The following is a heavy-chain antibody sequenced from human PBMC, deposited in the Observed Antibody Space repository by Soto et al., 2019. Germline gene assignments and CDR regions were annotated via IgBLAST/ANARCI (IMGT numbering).Heavy chain of an antibody. CDR2: ISGSGGSK. CDR3: ATFQDPFDILTGHYAGYFSY. D-gene: IGHD3-9*01. CDR1: GFTFSNYA. Sequence: SGGSLRLSCAASGFTFSNYAMSWVRQAPGKGLEWVSGISGSGGSKYYANSVKGRFSISRDNSKNTLYLEVSSLRAEDTALYYCATFQDPFDILTGHYAGYFSYWGQGSPVTVSS. V-gene: IGHV3-23*01. J-gene: IGHJ4*02.